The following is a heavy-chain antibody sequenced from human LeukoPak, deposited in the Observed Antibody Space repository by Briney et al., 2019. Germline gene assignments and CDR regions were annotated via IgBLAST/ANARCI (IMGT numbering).Heavy chain of an antibody. Sequence: GASVKVSCKASGGTFSSYAISWVRQAPGQGLEWMGRIIPILGIANYAQKFQGRVTITADKSTSTAYMELSSLRSEDTAVYYCAGAVASDAFDIWGQGTMVTVSS. D-gene: IGHD2-15*01. CDR3: AGAVASDAFDI. V-gene: IGHV1-69*04. J-gene: IGHJ3*02. CDR1: GGTFSSYA. CDR2: IIPILGIA.